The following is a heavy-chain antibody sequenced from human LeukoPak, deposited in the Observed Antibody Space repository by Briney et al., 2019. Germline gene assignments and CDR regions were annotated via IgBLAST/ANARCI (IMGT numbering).Heavy chain of an antibody. CDR2: ISSSSSYI. D-gene: IGHD5-18*01. CDR1: GFTFSSYS. CDR3: ASLGWETADAFDI. V-gene: IGHV3-21*01. J-gene: IGHJ3*02. Sequence: GGSLRLSCAASGFTFSSYSMNWVRQAPGKGLEWVSSISSSSSYIYYADSVKGRFTISRDNAKNSLYLQMNNLRAEDTAVYYCASLGWETADAFDIWGQGTMVTVSS.